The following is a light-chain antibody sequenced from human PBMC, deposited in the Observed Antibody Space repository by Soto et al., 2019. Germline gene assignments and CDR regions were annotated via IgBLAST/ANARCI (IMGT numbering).Light chain of an antibody. Sequence: QYALTQPASVSGSPGQSITISCTGTSSDIGGYNYVAWYQQHLGKAPKLIIYDVAVRPSGVSNRFSGSKSGNTASLAISGLQAEDEAHYYCSSYTGASALYVFGTGTKLTVL. CDR1: SSDIGGYNY. CDR3: SSYTGASALYV. J-gene: IGLJ1*01. V-gene: IGLV2-14*03. CDR2: DVA.